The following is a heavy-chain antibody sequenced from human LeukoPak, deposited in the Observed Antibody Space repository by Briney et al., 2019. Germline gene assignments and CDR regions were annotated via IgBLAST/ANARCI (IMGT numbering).Heavy chain of an antibody. CDR3: ARRWQWLVSRLDY. Sequence: PSETLSLTCAVYGGSFSGYYWSWIRQPPGKGLEWIGEINHSGSTNYNPSLKSRVTISVDTSKNQFSLKLSSVTAADTAVYYCARRWQWLVSRLDYWGQGTLVTVSS. V-gene: IGHV4-34*01. CDR1: GGSFSGYY. D-gene: IGHD6-19*01. CDR2: INHSGST. J-gene: IGHJ4*02.